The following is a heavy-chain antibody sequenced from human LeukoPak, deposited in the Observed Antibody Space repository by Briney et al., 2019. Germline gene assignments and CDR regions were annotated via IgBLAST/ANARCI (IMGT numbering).Heavy chain of an antibody. CDR2: IYYSVNT. V-gene: IGHV4-39*07. CDR1: GASVSSSSYY. CDR3: ARGGSYQVDAFDV. D-gene: IGHD1-26*01. Sequence: SETLSLTCTVSGASVSSSSYYWGWIRQPPGKGLEWIGSIYYSVNTYYTPSLKSRVTISVDTSKNEFSLKVSSVTAADTAVYYCARGGSYQVDAFDVWGQGTMVTVSS. J-gene: IGHJ3*01.